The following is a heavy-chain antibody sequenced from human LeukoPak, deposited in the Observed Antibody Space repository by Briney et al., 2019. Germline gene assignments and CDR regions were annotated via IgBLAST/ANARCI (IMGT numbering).Heavy chain of an antibody. J-gene: IGHJ4*02. Sequence: KPSETLSLTCSVPGVTIRSSSYYWASTGQPPGKGLEWISPIYYTDRISYSPSLKSRVILTLDTSKNQFSLQVNSVTASDTAFYYCAGRALSLVRDFDFWGQGALVTVSS. CDR2: IYYTDRI. V-gene: IGHV4-39*01. CDR1: GVTIRSSSYY. CDR3: AGRALSLVRDFDF. D-gene: IGHD3-10*01.